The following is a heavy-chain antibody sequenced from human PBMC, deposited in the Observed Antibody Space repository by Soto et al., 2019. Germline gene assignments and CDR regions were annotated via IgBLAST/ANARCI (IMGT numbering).Heavy chain of an antibody. J-gene: IGHJ6*02. Sequence: GGSLRLSCAASGFTFSSYAMSWVRQAPGKGLEWVSAISGSGGSTYYAVSVKGRFTISRDNSKNTLYLQMNSLRAEDTAVYYCAKDPYEGDSSSWFYYYGMDVWGQGTTVTVSS. CDR1: GFTFSSYA. CDR2: ISGSGGST. D-gene: IGHD6-13*01. V-gene: IGHV3-23*01. CDR3: AKDPYEGDSSSWFYYYGMDV.